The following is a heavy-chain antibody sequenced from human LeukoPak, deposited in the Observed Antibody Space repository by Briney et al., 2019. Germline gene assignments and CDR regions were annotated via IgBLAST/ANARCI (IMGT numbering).Heavy chain of an antibody. CDR1: GYTFTGYY. Sequence: GASVKVSCKASGYTFTGYYMHWVRQAPGQGLEWMGWINPNSGGTNYAQKFQGRVTMTRDTSISTAYMELSSLRSEDTAVYYCARASRYYYYGMDVWGQGTTVTVSS. CDR3: ARASRYYYYGMDV. J-gene: IGHJ6*02. D-gene: IGHD6-6*01. V-gene: IGHV1-2*02. CDR2: INPNSGGT.